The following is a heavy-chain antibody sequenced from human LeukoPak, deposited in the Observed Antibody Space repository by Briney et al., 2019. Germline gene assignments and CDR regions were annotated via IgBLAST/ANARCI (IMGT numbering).Heavy chain of an antibody. J-gene: IGHJ4*02. Sequence: ASVKVSCKASGYTFTSYGISWVRQAPGQGLEWMGWISAYNGNTNYAQKLQGRVTMTTDTSTSTAYMELRSLRSDDTAVYYCARDPAIFRTKVPGYWGQGTLVTVSS. V-gene: IGHV1-18*01. D-gene: IGHD3-9*01. CDR3: ARDPAIFRTKVPGY. CDR2: ISAYNGNT. CDR1: GYTFTSYG.